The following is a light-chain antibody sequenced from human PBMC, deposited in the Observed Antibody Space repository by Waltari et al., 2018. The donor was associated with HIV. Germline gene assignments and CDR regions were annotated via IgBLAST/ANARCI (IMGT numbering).Light chain of an antibody. V-gene: IGLV2-14*01. CDR1: SSDVGGYNY. CDR3: SSYRSSTSFV. CDR2: EVS. Sequence: QSALTQPASVSGSPGPSITISCTGTSSDVGGYNYVSWYQQHPGKAPKLMIYEVSNRPSGVSNRFSASKSDNTASLTISGLQAGDEADYYCSSYRSSTSFVFGTGTKVFVL. J-gene: IGLJ1*01.